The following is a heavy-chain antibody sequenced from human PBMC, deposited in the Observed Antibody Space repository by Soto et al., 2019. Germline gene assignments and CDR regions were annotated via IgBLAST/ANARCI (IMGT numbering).Heavy chain of an antibody. J-gene: IGHJ6*03. D-gene: IGHD3-10*01. Sequence: PSEILSLTCTVAGGSISSYYWSWIRQPPGKGLEWIGYIYYSGSTHYNPSLKSRVTIPGDTSKNQITRKLSSVTGTDTAVYYCARQEGHYYGSGFYYYRDVWGKGTTVTV. CDR2: IYYSGST. CDR1: GGSISSYY. CDR3: ARQEGHYYGSGFYYYRDV. V-gene: IGHV4-59*08.